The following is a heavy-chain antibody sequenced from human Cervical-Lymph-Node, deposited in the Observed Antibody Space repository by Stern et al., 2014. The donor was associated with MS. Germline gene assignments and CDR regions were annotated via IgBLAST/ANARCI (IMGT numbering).Heavy chain of an antibody. Sequence: QVQLVQSEAEVNKPGSSVKVSCKTSGGTFSNYALSWVRQAPGPGLEWMGGITPIFDATNYAQKFQGRITITADESTRTAYMELSSLRSDDTAMYYCARGDSEAPIYYFDYWGQGTLVTVSS. V-gene: IGHV1-69*01. CDR3: ARGDSEAPIYYFDY. D-gene: IGHD2-21*01. CDR1: GGTFSNYA. CDR2: ITPIFDAT. J-gene: IGHJ4*02.